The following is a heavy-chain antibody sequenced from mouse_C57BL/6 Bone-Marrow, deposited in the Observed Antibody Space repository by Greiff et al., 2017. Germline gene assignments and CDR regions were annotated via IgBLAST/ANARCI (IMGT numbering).Heavy chain of an antibody. Sequence: VQLQQSGPELVKPGASVKISCKASGYTFTDYYMNWVKQSHGKSLEWIGDINPNNGGTSYNQKFKGKATLTVDKSSSTSYMELRSLTSEDSAVYYGAGYGSSPPYYAMDYWGQGTSVTVSS. CDR1: GYTFTDYY. CDR2: INPNNGGT. CDR3: AGYGSSPPYYAMDY. V-gene: IGHV1-26*01. D-gene: IGHD1-1*01. J-gene: IGHJ4*01.